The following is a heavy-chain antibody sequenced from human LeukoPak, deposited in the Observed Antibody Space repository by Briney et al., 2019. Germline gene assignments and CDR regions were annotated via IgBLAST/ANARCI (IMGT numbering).Heavy chain of an antibody. J-gene: IGHJ4*02. CDR3: VTRPPAGRYFDY. CDR2: ISPGGCVT. Sequence: GGSLRLSCSASGLTFTTYAMFWVRQAPGKGLEYVSAISPGGCVTYYADSVKGRFTISRDNSKDTLYLQMSSLRAEDTAVYYCVTRPPAGRYFDYWGQGTKVTVSS. D-gene: IGHD2-2*01. V-gene: IGHV3-64D*08. CDR1: GLTFTTYA.